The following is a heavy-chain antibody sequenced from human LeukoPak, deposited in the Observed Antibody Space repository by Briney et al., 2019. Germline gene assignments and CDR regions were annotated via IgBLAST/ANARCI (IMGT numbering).Heavy chain of an antibody. CDR3: ARVGVDTAMAPDY. V-gene: IGHV3-33*01. Sequence: PGRSLRLSCAAPGFTFSSYGMHWVRQAPGKGLEWVAVIWYDGSNKYYADSVKGRFTISRDNSKNTLYLQMNSLRAEDTAVYYCARVGVDTAMAPDYWGQGTLVTVSS. J-gene: IGHJ4*02. CDR1: GFTFSSYG. D-gene: IGHD5-18*01. CDR2: IWYDGSNK.